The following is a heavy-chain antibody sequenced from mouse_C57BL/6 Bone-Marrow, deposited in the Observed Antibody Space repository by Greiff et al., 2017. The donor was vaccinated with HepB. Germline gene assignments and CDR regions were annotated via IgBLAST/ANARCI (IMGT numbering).Heavy chain of an antibody. CDR2: IYPGDGDT. D-gene: IGHD1-1*01. CDR3: ARLGYYGRSHDD. Sequence: QVQLKQSGPELVKPGASVKISCKASGYAFSRSWMNWVKQRPGKGLEWIGRIYPGDGDTNYNGKFKGKATLTADKSSSTAYMQLSSLTSEDSAVYFGARLGYYGRSHDDWGQGTTLTVSS. J-gene: IGHJ2*01. V-gene: IGHV1-82*01. CDR1: GYAFSRSW.